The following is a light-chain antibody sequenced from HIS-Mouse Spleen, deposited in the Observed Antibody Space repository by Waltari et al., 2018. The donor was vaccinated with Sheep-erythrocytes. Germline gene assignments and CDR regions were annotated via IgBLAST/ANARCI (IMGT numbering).Light chain of an antibody. V-gene: IGLV2-14*01. J-gene: IGLJ2*01. Sequence: QSALTQPVSVSGSPGQSITISCTGTSSDVGGYNYVPWYQQHPGKAPKLMIYEVSNRPSGVSNRFSGSKSGNTASLTISGLQAEDEADYYCSSYTSSSTLVFGGGTKLTVL. CDR2: EVS. CDR1: SSDVGGYNY. CDR3: SSYTSSSTLV.